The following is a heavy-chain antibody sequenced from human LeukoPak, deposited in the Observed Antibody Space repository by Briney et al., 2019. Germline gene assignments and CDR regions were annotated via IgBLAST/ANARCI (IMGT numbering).Heavy chain of an antibody. V-gene: IGHV4-59*08. CDR2: IYYSGSS. CDR3: ARRPRQNLFDP. CDR1: GVSISSDY. D-gene: IGHD1-1*01. J-gene: IGHJ5*02. Sequence: SETLSLTCTVSGVSISSDYWSWIRLPPGKGLEWIGYIYYSGSSNYNPSLKSRVTMSVDTSKNQFSLKLTSVTAADTAVYCCARRPRQNLFDPWGQGTLVTVSS.